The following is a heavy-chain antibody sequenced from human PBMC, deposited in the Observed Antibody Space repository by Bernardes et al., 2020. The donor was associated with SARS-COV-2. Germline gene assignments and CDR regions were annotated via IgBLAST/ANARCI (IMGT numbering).Heavy chain of an antibody. Sequence: GGSLRLSCAASGFTFGDYAMHWVRQAPGKGLEWVSGISWNSGSIGYADSVKGRFTISRDNAKNSLYLQMNSLRAEDTALYYCAKVGSTSCYAFCAFDIWGQGTMVTVSS. J-gene: IGHJ3*02. CDR3: AKVGSTSCYAFCAFDI. CDR2: ISWNSGSI. V-gene: IGHV3-9*01. D-gene: IGHD2-2*01. CDR1: GFTFGDYA.